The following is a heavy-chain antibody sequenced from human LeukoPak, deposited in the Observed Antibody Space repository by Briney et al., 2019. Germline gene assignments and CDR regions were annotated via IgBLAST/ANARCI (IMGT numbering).Heavy chain of an antibody. CDR3: ARDPYCSGGSCYSRVGYMDV. Sequence: GGSLRLSCAGSGFTFSSYSMNWVRQAPGKGLEWVSSISSSSSYIYYADSVKGRFTISRDNAKNSLYLQMNSLRAEDTAVYYCARDPYCSGGSCYSRVGYMDVWGKGTTVTVSS. CDR1: GFTFSSYS. CDR2: ISSSSSYI. V-gene: IGHV3-21*01. J-gene: IGHJ6*03. D-gene: IGHD2-15*01.